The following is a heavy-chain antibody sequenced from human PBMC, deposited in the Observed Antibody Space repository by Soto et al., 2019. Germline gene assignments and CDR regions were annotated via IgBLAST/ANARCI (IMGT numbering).Heavy chain of an antibody. J-gene: IGHJ6*02. Sequence: EVQLVESGGGLVKPGGSLRLSCAASGFTFSSYSMNWVRQAPGKGLEWVSSISSSSSYIYYADSVKGRFTISRDNAKNSLYLQMHSLRAEYTAVYYCARDIRNYGAVYYYGMDVWGQGTTVTVSS. CDR1: GFTFSSYS. D-gene: IGHD4-17*01. CDR2: ISSSSSYI. V-gene: IGHV3-21*01. CDR3: ARDIRNYGAVYYYGMDV.